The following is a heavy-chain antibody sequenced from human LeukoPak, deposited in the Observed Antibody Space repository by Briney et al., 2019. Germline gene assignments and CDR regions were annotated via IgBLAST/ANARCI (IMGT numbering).Heavy chain of an antibody. D-gene: IGHD4-17*01. CDR2: VYTSGST. CDR3: AGDYGEEKFDY. Sequence: SETLSLTCTVSGGSMCSHYWSWIRQPAGKGLEWIGRVYTSGSTNYNPSLKSRVTMSVDKNQFSLNLSSVTAADTAVYYCAGDYGEEKFDYWGQGTLVTVSS. J-gene: IGHJ4*02. CDR1: GGSMCSHY. V-gene: IGHV4-4*07.